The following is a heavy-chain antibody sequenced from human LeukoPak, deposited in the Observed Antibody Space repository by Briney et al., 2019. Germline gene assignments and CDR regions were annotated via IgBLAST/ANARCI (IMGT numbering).Heavy chain of an antibody. J-gene: IGHJ6*03. CDR3: ARWSAVPAALNYMDV. CDR2: IYTSGST. D-gene: IGHD2-2*01. Sequence: SETLSLTCTVSGGSISSYYWSWIRQPAGKGLEWIGRIYTSGSTNYNPSLKSRVTMSVDTSKNQFSLKLSSVTAADTAVYYCARWSAVPAALNYMDVWGKGTTVTVSS. V-gene: IGHV4-4*07. CDR1: GGSISSYY.